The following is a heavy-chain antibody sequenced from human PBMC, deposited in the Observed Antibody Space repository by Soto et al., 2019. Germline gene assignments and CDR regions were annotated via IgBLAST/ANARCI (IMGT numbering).Heavy chain of an antibody. J-gene: IGHJ5*02. Sequence: SETLSLTCTVSGGSIISSSYYWGWIRQPPGKGLEWIGSIYYSGSTYYNPSLKSRVTISVDTSKNQFSLKLSSVTAADTAVYYCASKALPYYDFWSGFKARSNWFDPWGQGTLVSVSS. D-gene: IGHD3-3*01. CDR3: ASKALPYYDFWSGFKARSNWFDP. V-gene: IGHV4-39*01. CDR1: GGSIISSSYY. CDR2: IYYSGST.